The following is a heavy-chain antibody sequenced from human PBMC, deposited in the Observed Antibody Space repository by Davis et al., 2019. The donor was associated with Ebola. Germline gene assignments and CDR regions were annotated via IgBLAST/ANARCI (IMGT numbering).Heavy chain of an antibody. J-gene: IGHJ3*02. CDR1: GFTFSDYY. D-gene: IGHD3-10*01. Sequence: GGSLRLSCAASGFTFSDYYMSWIRQAPGKGLEWVSYISSSSSTTYYADSVKGRFTISRDNSKNTLYLQMSSLRAEDTAVYYCVKGAATGTTYYYGSGSYAFDIWGQGTMVTVSS. CDR3: VKGAATGTTYYYGSGSYAFDI. V-gene: IGHV3-11*04. CDR2: ISSSSSTT.